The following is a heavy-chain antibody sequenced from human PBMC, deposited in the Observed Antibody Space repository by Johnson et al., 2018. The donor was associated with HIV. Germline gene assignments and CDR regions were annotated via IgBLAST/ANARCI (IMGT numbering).Heavy chain of an antibody. CDR1: GFTFSSYA. Sequence: QMQLVESGGGAVQPGRSLRLSCAASGFTFSSYAMHWVRQAPGKGLEWVAIISYDGGNKYYADSVKGRFTISRDNSKNTLYLQMNSLGAEDTALYYCAKDIRSSSWYVAFDIWGQGTMVTVSS. V-gene: IGHV3-30*04. CDR2: ISYDGGNK. D-gene: IGHD6-13*01. CDR3: AKDIRSSSWYVAFDI. J-gene: IGHJ3*02.